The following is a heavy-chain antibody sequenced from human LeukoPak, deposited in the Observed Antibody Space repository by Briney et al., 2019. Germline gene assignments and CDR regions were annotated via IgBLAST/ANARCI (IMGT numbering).Heavy chain of an antibody. CDR1: GDSISSSHW. Sequence: KASGTLSLTCAVSGDSISSSHWWTWIRQPPGKGLEWIGEIHHSGNTDYNPSLKSRVTISLDKSKNEFSLQMRSVTAADTAFYYCARDQGVRSWYFDSWGQGALVTVSS. CDR3: ARDQGVRSWYFDS. J-gene: IGHJ4*02. CDR2: IHHSGNT. V-gene: IGHV4-4*02. D-gene: IGHD6-13*01.